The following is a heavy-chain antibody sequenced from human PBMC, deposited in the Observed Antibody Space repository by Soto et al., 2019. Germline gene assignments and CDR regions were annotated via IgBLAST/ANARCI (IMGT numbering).Heavy chain of an antibody. CDR1: GYTFTKYY. CDR2: INPSDGST. Sequence: SVKVSCKASGYTFTKYYRQWVRQAPGQGLEWMGVINPSDGSTAFAQNFQGRITMTRDTSTSTVYMELNSLRSEDTAVYYCGRDIYVSTAAAGPDYWGQGTLVTV. V-gene: IGHV1-46*01. CDR3: GRDIYVSTAAAGPDY. D-gene: IGHD6-13*01. J-gene: IGHJ4*02.